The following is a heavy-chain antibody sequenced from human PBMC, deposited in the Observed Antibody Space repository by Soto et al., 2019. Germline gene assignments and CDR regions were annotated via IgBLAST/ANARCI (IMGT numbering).Heavy chain of an antibody. Sequence: SETLSLTCSVSGDSISSNNHYWGWIRQPPGKGLEWIGSMYHSGNTYHNPSLKSRVTISVDTSKNQFSLKLSSVTAADTAVYYCARDNVDSSGYYAQPDYWGQGTLVTVSA. V-gene: IGHV4-39*07. J-gene: IGHJ4*02. D-gene: IGHD3-22*01. CDR1: GDSISSNNHY. CDR3: ARDNVDSSGYYAQPDY. CDR2: MYHSGNT.